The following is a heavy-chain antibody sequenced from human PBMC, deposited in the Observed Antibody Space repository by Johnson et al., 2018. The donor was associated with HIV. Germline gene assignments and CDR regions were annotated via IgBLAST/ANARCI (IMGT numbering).Heavy chain of an antibody. CDR2: IKSKTDGGTT. CDR1: GFTFSNAW. CDR3: ARYCSGGSCYSVWQKNYAFDI. D-gene: IGHD2-15*01. J-gene: IGHJ3*02. Sequence: MPLVESGGGVVRPGGSLRLSCSASGFTFSNAWMSWVRQAPGKGLEWVGRIKSKTDGGTTDYAAPVKGRFTIPRDDSKNTLYLQMNSLKTEDTAVYYCARYCSGGSCYSVWQKNYAFDIWGQGTMVTVSS. V-gene: IGHV3-15*01.